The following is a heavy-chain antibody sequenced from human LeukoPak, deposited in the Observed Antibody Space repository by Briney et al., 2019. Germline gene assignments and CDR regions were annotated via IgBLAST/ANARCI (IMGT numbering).Heavy chain of an antibody. CDR3: AKDSWSSSWYSFDY. V-gene: IGHV3-23*01. CDR2: ISGSGGSP. J-gene: IGHJ4*02. Sequence: GGSLRLSCAAPGFTFSSYAMSWVRQAPGKGLEWVSAISGSGGSPYYADSVKGRFTISRDNSKNTLYLQMNSLRAEDTAVYYCAKDSWSSSWYSFDYWGQGTLVTVSS. D-gene: IGHD6-13*01. CDR1: GFTFSSYA.